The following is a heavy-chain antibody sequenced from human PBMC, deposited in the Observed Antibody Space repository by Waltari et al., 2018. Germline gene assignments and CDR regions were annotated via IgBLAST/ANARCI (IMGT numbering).Heavy chain of an antibody. J-gene: IGHJ4*02. CDR3: ATDRGTVVTTYYFDH. CDR2: IYTRGYP. D-gene: IGHD2-21*02. V-gene: IGHV4-4*07. Sequence: QVQLQESGPGLLKPSETLSLTCTVSGDSISSYSWSWIRQPAGKGLEWIGGIYTRGYPQYNPSLKSRVAMSLDTSEKQFSLKLNSVTAADTAVYYCATDRGTVVTTYYFDHWGQGTLVTVSS. CDR1: GDSISSYS.